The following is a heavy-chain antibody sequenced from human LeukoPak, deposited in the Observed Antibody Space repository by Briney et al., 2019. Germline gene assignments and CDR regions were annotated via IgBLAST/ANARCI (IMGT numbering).Heavy chain of an antibody. D-gene: IGHD6-19*01. CDR1: GFTFDDYA. J-gene: IGHJ6*03. V-gene: IGHV3-43D*03. CDR2: ISWDGGST. CDR3: AKPYSSRWYSSAMDV. Sequence: GGSLRLSCAASGFTFDDYAMHWVRQAPGKGLEWVSLISWDGGSTYYADSVKGRFTISRDNSKTSLYLQMNSLRVEDTALYYCAKPYSSRWYSSAMDVWGKGTTVTISS.